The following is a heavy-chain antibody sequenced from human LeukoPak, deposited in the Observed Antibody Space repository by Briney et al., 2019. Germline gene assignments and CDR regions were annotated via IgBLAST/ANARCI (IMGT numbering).Heavy chain of an antibody. CDR1: RGSINKYY. CDR3: ARMPDILTGLDS. J-gene: IGHJ4*02. Sequence: SETLSLTCTVSRGSINKYYWSWIRQPPGKGLEWIGYIYYSGSTNYNPSLKSRVTISVDTSKNQFSLKLSSVTAADTAVYYCARMPDILTGLDSWGQGTLVTVSS. CDR2: IYYSGST. V-gene: IGHV4-59*01. D-gene: IGHD3-9*01.